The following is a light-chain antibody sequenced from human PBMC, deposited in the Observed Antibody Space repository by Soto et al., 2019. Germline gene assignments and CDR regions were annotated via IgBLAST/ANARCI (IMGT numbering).Light chain of an antibody. CDR2: EVS. CDR1: SSDVGGFDF. V-gene: IGLV2-14*01. CDR3: SSYTSPNTPWV. J-gene: IGLJ3*02. Sequence: QSALTQPASVSGSPGQSITISCTGTSSDVGGFDFVSWYQHHPGKAPKLLVYEVSNRPSRVSSRFSGSKSGTTASLTISGLQAEDEADYYCSSYTSPNTPWVFGGGTKLTVL.